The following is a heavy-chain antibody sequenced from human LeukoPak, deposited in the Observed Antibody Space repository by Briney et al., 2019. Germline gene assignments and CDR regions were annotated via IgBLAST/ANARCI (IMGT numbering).Heavy chain of an antibody. CDR3: ARGYTDWFDP. D-gene: IGHD3-16*02. V-gene: IGHV1-2*04. CDR1: GYSFTGYY. CDR2: INPNSGGT. J-gene: IGHJ5*02. Sequence: GESLKISCKGSGYSFTGYYMHWVRQAPGQGLEWMGWINPNSGGTNYAQKFQGWVTMTRDTSISTAYMELSRLRSDDTAVYYCARGYTDWFDPWGQGTLVTVSS.